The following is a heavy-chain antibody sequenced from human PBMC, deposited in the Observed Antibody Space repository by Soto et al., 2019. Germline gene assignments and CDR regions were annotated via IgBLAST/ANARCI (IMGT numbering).Heavy chain of an antibody. CDR1: GFSLSTSGVG. J-gene: IGHJ4*02. Sequence: QITLKESGPTLVKPTQTLTLTCTFSGFSLSTSGVGVGWIRQPPGKALEWLALIYWDDDKRYSPSLKRRLTITKDPPKHQVVLTITNMDPVDTATDYCAHRRRGSYFDSWGQGTLVTVSS. D-gene: IGHD3-16*01. V-gene: IGHV2-5*02. CDR3: AHRRRGSYFDS. CDR2: IYWDDDK.